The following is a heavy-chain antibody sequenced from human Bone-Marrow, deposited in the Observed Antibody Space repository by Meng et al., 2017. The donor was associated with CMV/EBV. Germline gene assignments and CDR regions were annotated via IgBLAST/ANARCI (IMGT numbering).Heavy chain of an antibody. V-gene: IGHV2-70D*14. CDR1: GFLLSTSGMR. CDR3: ARLRGAGTHFDY. Sequence: SGPTLVKPTQPLTLPWTFSGFLLSTSGMRVSWIRQPPGKALEWLARIDWDDDKFYSTSLKTRLTTTKDTSKNQVVRTMTNMDPVDAAPYCCARLRGAGTHFDYWGQGTLVTVSS. D-gene: IGHD1-7*01. CDR2: IDWDDDK. J-gene: IGHJ4*02.